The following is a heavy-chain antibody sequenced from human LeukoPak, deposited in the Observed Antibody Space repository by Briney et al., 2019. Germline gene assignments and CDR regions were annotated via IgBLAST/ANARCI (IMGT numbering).Heavy chain of an antibody. D-gene: IGHD2-15*01. CDR1: GFTFSSYS. Sequence: GGSLRLSCAASGFTFSSYSMNWVRQAPGKGLEWVSSISTGSSYIYYADSVKGRFTISRDNAKNSLYLQMNSLRAEDTAVYYCARDRICSGGSCYSHWSDPWGQGTLVTVSS. CDR2: ISTGSSYI. J-gene: IGHJ5*02. V-gene: IGHV3-21*01. CDR3: ARDRICSGGSCYSHWSDP.